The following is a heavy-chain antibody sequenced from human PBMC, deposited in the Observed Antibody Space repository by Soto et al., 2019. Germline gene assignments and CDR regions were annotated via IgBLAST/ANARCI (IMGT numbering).Heavy chain of an antibody. CDR3: ARRDKWGDWYFDR. V-gene: IGHV1-18*04. D-gene: IGHD7-27*01. J-gene: IGHJ2*01. CDR2: INTYSGNT. CDR1: VYTFTSYG. Sequence: SVNVCYKSSVYTFTSYGISLVRQAPGQGLEWMGWINTYSGNTNYPQKLQGRVTMTTDTSKSTAYMELRTLRSDDTAAYYCARRDKWGDWYFDRWGRGTPVTVSS.